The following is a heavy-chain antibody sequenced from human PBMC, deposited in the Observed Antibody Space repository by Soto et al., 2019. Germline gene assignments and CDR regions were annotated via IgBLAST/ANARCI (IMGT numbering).Heavy chain of an antibody. CDR2: MNPNSGNT. J-gene: IGHJ4*02. V-gene: IGHV1-8*01. CDR1: GYTFTSYD. D-gene: IGHD6-19*01. Sequence: ASVKVSCKASGYTFTSYDINWVRQATGQGLEWMGWMNPNSGNTGYAQKFQGRVTMTRNTSISTAYMELSSLRSEDTAVYYCARGRRRTATGWYYFDYWGQGTLVTVSS. CDR3: ARGRRRTATGWYYFDY.